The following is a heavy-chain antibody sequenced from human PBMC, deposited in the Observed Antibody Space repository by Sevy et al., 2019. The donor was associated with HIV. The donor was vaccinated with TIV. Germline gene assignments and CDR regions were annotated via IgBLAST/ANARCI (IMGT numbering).Heavy chain of an antibody. D-gene: IGHD1-26*01. V-gene: IGHV4-59*13. CDR3: ARDTSY. CDR2: IYYSGST. J-gene: IGHJ4*02. CDR1: GGSISNYY. Sequence: SETLSLTCTVSGGSISNYYWSWIRQPPGKGLEWIGYIYYSGSTNYNPSLKSRVTISVDTSKNQFSLKLSSVTAADTAVYYCARDTSYWGQGTLVTVSS.